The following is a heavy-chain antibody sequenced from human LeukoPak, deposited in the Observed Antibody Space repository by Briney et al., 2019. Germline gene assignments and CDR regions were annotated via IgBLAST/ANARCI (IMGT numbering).Heavy chain of an antibody. CDR3: AKDKEYSSSKFDY. D-gene: IGHD6-6*01. CDR1: GFTFSSYA. J-gene: IGHJ4*02. Sequence: GGSLRLSCAASGFTFSSYAMGWVRQAPGKGLEWVSAISGSGGSTYYADSVKGRFTISRDNSKNTLYLQMNSLRAEDTAVYYCAKDKEYSSSKFDYWGQGTLVTVSS. V-gene: IGHV3-23*01. CDR2: ISGSGGST.